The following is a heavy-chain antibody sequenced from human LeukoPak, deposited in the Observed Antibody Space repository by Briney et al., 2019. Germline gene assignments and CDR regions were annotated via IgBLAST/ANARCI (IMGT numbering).Heavy chain of an antibody. J-gene: IGHJ4*02. CDR1: GFTFSSYW. Sequence: GGSLRLSCAASGFTFSSYWMHWVRQAPGKGLEWVSTISGGGGSTYYADSVKGRFTISRDNSKNTLYLQVNSLRAEDTAVYYCAKGGKWDVTPFDYWGQGTLVTVSS. V-gene: IGHV3-23*01. D-gene: IGHD1-26*01. CDR3: AKGGKWDVTPFDY. CDR2: ISGGGGST.